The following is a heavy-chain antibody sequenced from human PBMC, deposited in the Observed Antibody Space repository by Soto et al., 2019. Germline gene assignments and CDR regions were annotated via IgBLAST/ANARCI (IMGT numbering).Heavy chain of an antibody. V-gene: IGHV3-30-3*01. CDR1: GFTFSSYA. CDR3: ARAPESGSYYLDY. Sequence: QVQLVESGGGVVQPGRSLRLSCAASGFTFSSYAMHWVRQAPGKGLEWVAVISYDGSNKYYADSVKGRFTISRDKSKNTLYLQMNSLRAEATAVYYCARAPESGSYYLDYWGQGTLVTVSS. D-gene: IGHD1-26*01. J-gene: IGHJ4*02. CDR2: ISYDGSNK.